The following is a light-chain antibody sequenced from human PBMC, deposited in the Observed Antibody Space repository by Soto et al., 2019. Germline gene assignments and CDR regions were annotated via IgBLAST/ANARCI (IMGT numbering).Light chain of an antibody. Sequence: QSVLTQPPSASGTPGQGVTISGSVSTSNVGSNYVYWYQQLPGTAPKLLIYRNNQRPSGVPDRFSGSKSGTSASLAISGLRSDDEADYFCATWDDSLNGFYVFGTGTKVTVL. CDR3: ATWDDSLNGFYV. V-gene: IGLV1-47*01. CDR1: TSNVGSNY. J-gene: IGLJ1*01. CDR2: RNN.